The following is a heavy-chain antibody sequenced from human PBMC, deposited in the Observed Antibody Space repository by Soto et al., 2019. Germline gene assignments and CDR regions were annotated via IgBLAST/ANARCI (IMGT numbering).Heavy chain of an antibody. V-gene: IGHV4-34*01. CDR1: GGSFSGYY. CDR2: INHSGST. Sequence: SETLSLTCAVYGGSFSGYYWSWIRQPPGKGLEWIGEINHSGSTNYNPSLKSRVTISVDTSKNQFSLKLSSVTAADTAVYYCARGVNIVVVTARPRHYGVDVWGQGTTVTVSS. D-gene: IGHD2-21*02. CDR3: ARGVNIVVVTARPRHYGVDV. J-gene: IGHJ6*02.